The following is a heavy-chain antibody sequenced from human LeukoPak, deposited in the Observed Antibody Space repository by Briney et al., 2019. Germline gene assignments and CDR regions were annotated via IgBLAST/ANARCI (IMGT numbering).Heavy chain of an antibody. CDR1: GGSFSGYY. V-gene: IGHV4-34*01. Sequence: PSETLSLTCAVYGGSFSGYYWSWIRQPPGKGLEWIGEINHSGSTNYNPSLKSRLTISVDTSKNQFSLKLSSVTAADTAVYYCARHASWYYGSGREAVYYYMDVWGKGTTVTISS. CDR2: INHSGST. J-gene: IGHJ6*03. CDR3: ARHASWYYGSGREAVYYYMDV. D-gene: IGHD3-10*01.